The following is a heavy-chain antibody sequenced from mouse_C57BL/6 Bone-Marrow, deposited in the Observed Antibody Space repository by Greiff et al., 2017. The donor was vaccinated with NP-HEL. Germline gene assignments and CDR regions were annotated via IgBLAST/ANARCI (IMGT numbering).Heavy chain of an antibody. J-gene: IGHJ2*01. CDR1: GYTFTSYG. CDR2: IYPRSGNT. V-gene: IGHV1-81*01. Sequence: QVQLQQSGAELARPGASVKLSCKASGYTFTSYGISWVKQRTGQGLEWIGEIYPRSGNTYYNEKFKGKATLTADKSSSTAYMELRILTSEDAAVYFCARDYYGSSPHYFDYWGQGTTLTVSS. CDR3: ARDYYGSSPHYFDY. D-gene: IGHD1-1*01.